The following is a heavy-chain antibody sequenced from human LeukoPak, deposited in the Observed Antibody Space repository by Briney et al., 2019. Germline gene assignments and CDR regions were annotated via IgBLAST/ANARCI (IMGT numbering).Heavy chain of an antibody. J-gene: IGHJ4*02. Sequence: GGSLRLSCAAPGFTFSSYWMSWVRQAPGKGLEWVANIKQDGSEKYYVDSVKGRFTISRDNAKNSLYLQMNSLRAEDTAVYYCARRITIFGVAYDCWGQGTLVTVSS. CDR1: GFTFSSYW. V-gene: IGHV3-7*01. CDR3: ARRITIFGVAYDC. D-gene: IGHD3-3*01. CDR2: IKQDGSEK.